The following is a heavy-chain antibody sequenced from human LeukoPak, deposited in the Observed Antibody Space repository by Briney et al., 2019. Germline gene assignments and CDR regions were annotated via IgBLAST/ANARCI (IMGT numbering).Heavy chain of an antibody. CDR2: IYYSGST. V-gene: IGHV4-59*01. J-gene: IGHJ4*02. D-gene: IGHD1-26*01. Sequence: SETLSLTCTVSGGSISSYYWSWIRQPPGKGLEWIGYIYYSGSTNYNPSLKSRVTISVDTSKNQFSLKLSSVTAADTAVYYCARHSSEGGSYYSSYFDYWGQGTRVTVSS. CDR3: ARHSSEGGSYYSSYFDY. CDR1: GGSISSYY.